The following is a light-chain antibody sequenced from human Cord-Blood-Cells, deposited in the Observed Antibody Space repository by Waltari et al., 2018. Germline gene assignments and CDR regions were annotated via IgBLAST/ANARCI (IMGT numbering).Light chain of an antibody. Sequence: TQSPSSLSASVGDRVTITCRASQSISSYLNWYQQKPGKAPKLLIYAASSLQSGVPSRFSGSGSGTDFTLTISRLQPEDFATYYCQQSYSTPYSFGQGTKLEIK. J-gene: IGKJ2*03. CDR1: QSISSY. V-gene: IGKV1-39*01. CDR3: QQSYSTPYS. CDR2: AAS.